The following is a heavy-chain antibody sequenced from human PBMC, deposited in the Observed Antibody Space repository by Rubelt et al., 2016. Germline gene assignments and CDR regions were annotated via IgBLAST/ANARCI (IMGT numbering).Heavy chain of an antibody. D-gene: IGHD6-13*01. Sequence: PGRSLRLSCAASGFTLSSYAMHWVRQAPGKGLEWVAVVSYVGSNKYYADSVRGRFTISRDNSKKTLYLQMNSLRAEDTAVYYCARDYRSRWTYCFDHWGQGTLVAVSS. V-gene: IGHV3-30*04. CDR2: VSYVGSNK. CDR3: ARDYRSRWTYCFDH. CDR1: GFTLSSYA. J-gene: IGHJ4*02.